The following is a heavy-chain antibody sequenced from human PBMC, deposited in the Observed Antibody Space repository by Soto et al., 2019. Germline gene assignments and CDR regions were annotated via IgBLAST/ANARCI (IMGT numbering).Heavy chain of an antibody. J-gene: IGHJ4*02. CDR3: AKDGSYTAMVPIDY. CDR1: GFTFSSYA. V-gene: IGHV3-23*01. D-gene: IGHD5-18*01. Sequence: GGSLRLSCAAFGFTFSSYAMSWVRQAPGKGLEWVSAISGSGGSTYYADSVKGRFTISRDNSKNTLYLQMNSLRAEDTAVYYCAKDGSYTAMVPIDYWGQGTLVTVS. CDR2: ISGSGGST.